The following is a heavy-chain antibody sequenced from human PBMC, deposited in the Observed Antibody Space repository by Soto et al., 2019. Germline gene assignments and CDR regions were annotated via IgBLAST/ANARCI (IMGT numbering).Heavy chain of an antibody. Sequence: QVQLVQSGAEVKKPGSSVKVSCKASGGTFSSYAISWVRQAPGQGLEWMGGIIPIFGTANYAQKFQVRVTITADKSTSTAYMELSSLRSEDTAVYYCARYDTAMVTEYYGMDVWGQVTTVTVSS. V-gene: IGHV1-69*06. CDR3: ARYDTAMVTEYYGMDV. CDR1: GGTFSSYA. D-gene: IGHD5-18*01. CDR2: IIPIFGTA. J-gene: IGHJ6*02.